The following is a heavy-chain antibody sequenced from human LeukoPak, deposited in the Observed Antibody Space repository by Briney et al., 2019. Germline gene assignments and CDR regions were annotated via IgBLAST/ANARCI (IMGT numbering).Heavy chain of an antibody. Sequence: SETLSLTCAVYGGSFSGYYWSWIRQPPGKGLEWVGEINHSGSTNYNPPLKSRVPISVATSQNQFSLTLSSVHAAETAVYYCARGQSRGYSYGYRSGAFDIWGQGTMVTVSS. J-gene: IGHJ3*02. CDR2: INHSGST. CDR3: ARGQSRGYSYGYRSGAFDI. V-gene: IGHV4-34*01. D-gene: IGHD5-18*01. CDR1: GGSFSGYY.